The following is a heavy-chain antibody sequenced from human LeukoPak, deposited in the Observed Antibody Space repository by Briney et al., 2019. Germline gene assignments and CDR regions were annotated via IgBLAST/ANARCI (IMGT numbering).Heavy chain of an antibody. V-gene: IGHV1-8*01. CDR2: MNPNSGNT. CDR3: VRTDYCDPPSINWFDP. J-gene: IGHJ5*02. Sequence: ASVKVSCKASGYTFSNHDIAWVRQATGQGLEWMGWMNPNSGNTGYAQNFQGRVTMTRDTSKSTAYMEVNSLRSEDTAVYYCVRTDYCDPPSINWFDPWGQGTLVTVSS. D-gene: IGHD4-17*01. CDR1: GYTFSNHD.